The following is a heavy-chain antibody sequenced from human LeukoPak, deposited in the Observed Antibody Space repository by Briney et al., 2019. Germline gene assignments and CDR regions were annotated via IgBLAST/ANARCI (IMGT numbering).Heavy chain of an antibody. CDR1: GFSFSSNS. D-gene: IGHD1-26*01. Sequence: PGGSLRLSCAASGFSFSSNSMNWVRQAPGKGLEWVSYISGSSSTIYYADSVKGRFTISRDNAKNSLYLQMNSLRAEDTALYYCASGGIYYGAAFDFWGQGTLVTVSS. CDR3: ASGGIYYGAAFDF. J-gene: IGHJ4*02. V-gene: IGHV3-48*04. CDR2: ISGSSSTI.